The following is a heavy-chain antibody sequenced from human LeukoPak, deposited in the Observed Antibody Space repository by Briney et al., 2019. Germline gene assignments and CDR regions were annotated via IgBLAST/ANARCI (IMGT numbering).Heavy chain of an antibody. CDR1: GFTVISYE. CDR3: TKFDEPSGRRNF. V-gene: IGHV3-23*01. J-gene: IGHJ4*02. CDR2: ISGSGGST. Sequence: PGGSLRLSCAASGFTVISYEMNWVRQAPGKGLEWVSAISGSGGSTYYADSVKGRFTISRDNSKNTLYMQMNSLRAEDTAVYYCTKFDEPSGRRNFWGQGTLVTVSS.